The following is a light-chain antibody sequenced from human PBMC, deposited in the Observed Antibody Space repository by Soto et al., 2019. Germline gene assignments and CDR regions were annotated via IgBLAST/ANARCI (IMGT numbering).Light chain of an antibody. CDR2: GAT. V-gene: IGKV1-39*01. CDR3: QQSYSNPPT. CDR1: QSISTY. J-gene: IGKJ2*01. Sequence: IRMTQSPSSLYASVGDRVTITCRASQSISTYLSWYQQKPGKAPKLLIYGATRLQSGAPSRFTGSGSGTEFTLTISSLQPEDFAAYSCQQSYSNPPTFAQGTKVDIK.